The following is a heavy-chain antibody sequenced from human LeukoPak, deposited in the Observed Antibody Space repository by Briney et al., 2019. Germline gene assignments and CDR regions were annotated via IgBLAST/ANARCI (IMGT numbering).Heavy chain of an antibody. CDR3: ARFPIPGIAAAGAFDI. Sequence: GGSLRLSCAASGFTFSDYYMSWIRQAPGKGLEWVSYISSSGSTIYYADSVKGRFTISRDNAKNSLYLQMNSLRAEDTAVYYCARFPIPGIAAAGAFDIWGQGTMVTVSS. V-gene: IGHV3-11*04. D-gene: IGHD6-13*01. CDR2: ISSSGSTI. CDR1: GFTFSDYY. J-gene: IGHJ3*02.